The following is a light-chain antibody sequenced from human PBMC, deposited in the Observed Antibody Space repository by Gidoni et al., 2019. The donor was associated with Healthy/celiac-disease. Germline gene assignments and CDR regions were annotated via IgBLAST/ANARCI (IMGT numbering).Light chain of an antibody. CDR3: SSYTSSSTLV. CDR1: SSDVGGYNY. Sequence: QSALTQPASVSGSPGQSSTISCTGTSSDVGGYNYVSWYQQHPGKAPKLMIYDVSNRPSGVSNRFSGSKSGNTASLTISGLQAEDEADYYCSSYTSSSTLVFGTGTKV. V-gene: IGLV2-14*01. J-gene: IGLJ1*01. CDR2: DVS.